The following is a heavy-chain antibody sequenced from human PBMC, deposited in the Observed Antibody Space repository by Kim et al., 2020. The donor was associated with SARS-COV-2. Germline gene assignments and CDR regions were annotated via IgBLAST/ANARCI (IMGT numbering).Heavy chain of an antibody. Sequence: GGSLRLYCAASGFTFSSYGMHWVRQAPGKGLEWVAVISYDGSNKYYADSVKGRFTISRDNSKNTLYLQMNSLRAEDTAVYYCAGGRYSSSWYKFGHGNYYYGMDVWGQGTTVTVSS. J-gene: IGHJ6*02. CDR3: AGGRYSSSWYKFGHGNYYYGMDV. CDR1: GFTFSSYG. D-gene: IGHD6-13*01. CDR2: ISYDGSNK. V-gene: IGHV3-30*03.